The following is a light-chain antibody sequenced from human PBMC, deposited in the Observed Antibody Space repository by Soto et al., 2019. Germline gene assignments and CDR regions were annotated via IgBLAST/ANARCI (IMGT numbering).Light chain of an antibody. CDR3: QSYDSSLSAPYV. CDR2: GNS. V-gene: IGLV1-40*01. J-gene: IGLJ1*01. Sequence: QSVLTQPPSVSGAPGQRVTISCTGSSSNIGAGYDVHWYQQLPGTAPKLLIYGNSNRPSGVPDRFSGSKSGTSASLAITGLQAEDEADCYCQSYDSSLSAPYVFGTGTQLTVL. CDR1: SSNIGAGYD.